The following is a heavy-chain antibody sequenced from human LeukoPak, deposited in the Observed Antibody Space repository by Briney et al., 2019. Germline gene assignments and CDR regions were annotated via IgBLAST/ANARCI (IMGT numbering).Heavy chain of an antibody. CDR3: ARGLEVVVAATFHYGMDV. V-gene: IGHV4-34*01. Sequence: PSQTLSLTCAVYGASFSGYCWSCVRQPPGKGLEWLGEINHSGSTNYNTSLKSRVTISVDTSKNQFSLKLSSVTAADAAVYYCARGLEVVVAATFHYGMDVWGKGTTVTVSS. CDR2: INHSGST. D-gene: IGHD2-15*01. J-gene: IGHJ6*04. CDR1: GASFSGYC.